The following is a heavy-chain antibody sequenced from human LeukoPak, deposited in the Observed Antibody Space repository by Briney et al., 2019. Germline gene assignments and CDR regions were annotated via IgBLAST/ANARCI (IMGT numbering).Heavy chain of an antibody. V-gene: IGHV1-69*04. Sequence: SVKVSCKASGGTFSSYAISWVRQAPGQGLEWMGRIIPILGIATYAQKFQGRVSMTSDTSTSTVYMELSTLRSDDTAVYYCAREGYTSGWNRGRNLQPWGQGSLVTVSA. CDR1: GGTFSSYA. CDR3: AREGYTSGWNRGRNLQP. J-gene: IGHJ1*01. D-gene: IGHD6-19*01. CDR2: IIPILGIA.